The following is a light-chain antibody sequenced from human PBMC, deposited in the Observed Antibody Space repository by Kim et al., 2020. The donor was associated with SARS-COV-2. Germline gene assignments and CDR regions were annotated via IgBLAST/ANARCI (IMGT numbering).Light chain of an antibody. CDR2: GKN. CDR1: SLRGSY. Sequence: AMGQTVRITCQGDSLRGSYASWYQQKPGQAPVLVIYGKNNRPSGIPDRFSGSSSGNTASLTITGAQAEDEADYYCNSRDSSGNHLVFGGGTQLTVL. J-gene: IGLJ2*01. V-gene: IGLV3-19*01. CDR3: NSRDSSGNHLV.